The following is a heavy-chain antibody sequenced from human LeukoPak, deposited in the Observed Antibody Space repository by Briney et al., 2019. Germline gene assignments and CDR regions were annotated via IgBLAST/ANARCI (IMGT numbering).Heavy chain of an antibody. Sequence: GGSLRLSCPASGFTFGGYSMNWVRQAPGKGREWVSSISSSSRYIFYADSVKGRFTISRDNAKNSLYLQMNSLGAEDTAVYYCAKDGKYDFWSGYHDYWGQGTLVTVSS. J-gene: IGHJ4*02. CDR3: AKDGKYDFWSGYHDY. CDR1: GFTFGGYS. V-gene: IGHV3-21*01. CDR2: ISSSSRYI. D-gene: IGHD3-3*01.